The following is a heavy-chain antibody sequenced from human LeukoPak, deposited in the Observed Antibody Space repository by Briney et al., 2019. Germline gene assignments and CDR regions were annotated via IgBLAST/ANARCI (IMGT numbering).Heavy chain of an antibody. V-gene: IGHV1-2*02. D-gene: IGHD2-8*02. J-gene: IGHJ4*02. CDR1: GYTFTGYY. CDR2: INPNSGGT. Sequence: GASVKVSCKASGYTFTGYYMHWVRQAPGQGLEWMGWINPNSGGTNYAQKFQGRVTMTRDTSISTAYMELSRLRSDDTAVYYCARALVVYAKGELGDYWGQGTLVTVSS. CDR3: ARALVVYAKGELGDY.